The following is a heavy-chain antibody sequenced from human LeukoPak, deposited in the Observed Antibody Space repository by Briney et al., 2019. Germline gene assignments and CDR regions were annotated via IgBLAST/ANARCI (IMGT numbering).Heavy chain of an antibody. J-gene: IGHJ4*02. CDR2: IYYSGST. D-gene: IGHD5-12*01. CDR1: GGSISSYY. V-gene: IGHV4-39*01. CDR3: ARHGPYDPLFDY. Sequence: SETLSLTCTVSGGSISSYYWGWIRQPPGKGLEWIGSIYYSGSTYYNPSLKSRVTISVDTSKNQFSLKLSSVTAADTAVYYCARHGPYDPLFDYWGQGTLVTVSS.